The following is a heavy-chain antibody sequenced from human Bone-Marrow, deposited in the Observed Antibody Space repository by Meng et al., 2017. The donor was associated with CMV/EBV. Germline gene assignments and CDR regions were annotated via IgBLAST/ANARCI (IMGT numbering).Heavy chain of an antibody. CDR2: ISWNSGWT. J-gene: IGHJ4*02. V-gene: IGHV3-9*01. D-gene: IGHD1-26*01. Sequence: SLKISCAASGFSFDDYAMVWVRQGPGKGLEWVSGISWNSGWTAYADSVKGRFTISRDNAKKSLYLQMNSLKLEDTALYYCAKDLGRRGEGATIDYWGQGTRVTGSS. CDR1: GFSFDDYA. CDR3: AKDLGRRGEGATIDY.